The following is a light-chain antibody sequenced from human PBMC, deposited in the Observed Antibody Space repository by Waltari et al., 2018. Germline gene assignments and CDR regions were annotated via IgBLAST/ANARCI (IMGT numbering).Light chain of an antibody. V-gene: IGLV3-1*01. CDR2: QDS. CDR1: DLGNKY. Sequence: SYELTQKPSVSVSPGQTASITCPGDDLGNKYTTWYKKKPGQSPVMVIYQDSKRPSVIPERFSGSVSVNTATLTISETQAMDEADYYCQTWDTTTVVFGGGTKLTVL. J-gene: IGLJ2*01. CDR3: QTWDTTTVV.